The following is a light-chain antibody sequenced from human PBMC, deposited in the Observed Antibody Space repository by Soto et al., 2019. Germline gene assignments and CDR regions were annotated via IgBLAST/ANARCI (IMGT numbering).Light chain of an antibody. J-gene: IGKJ4*01. CDR2: DSS. CDR3: QQYDDLPLT. CDR1: QDITNY. V-gene: IGKV1-33*01. Sequence: DIQLTQSPSSLSASVGDRVTLTCQASQDITNYLNWYQQKPGQAPKLLIYDSSTLETGVPSRFSGSGSGTDFNFTISSLQPEDFATYYCQQYDDLPLTFGGGTKVEI.